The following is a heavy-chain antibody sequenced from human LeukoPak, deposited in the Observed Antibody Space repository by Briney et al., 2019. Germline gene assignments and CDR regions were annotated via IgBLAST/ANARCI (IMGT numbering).Heavy chain of an antibody. CDR1: GFTFSSSW. CDR3: VKCGAASRTTCQGSAFDM. J-gene: IGHJ3*02. D-gene: IGHD1-14*01. V-gene: IGHV3-7*03. CDR2: IKADGSGK. Sequence: GGSLRLSCVASGFTFSSSWMTWVRQAPGMGLERVANIKADGSGKYYVDSVRGRFSISRDNAKNSLYLELNSLRADDTAVYYCVKCGAASRTTCQGSAFDMWGQGTMVTVSS.